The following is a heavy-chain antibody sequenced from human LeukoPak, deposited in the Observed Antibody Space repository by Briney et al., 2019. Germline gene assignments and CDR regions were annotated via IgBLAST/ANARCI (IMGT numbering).Heavy chain of an antibody. CDR3: ARVIAAADRRAFEI. J-gene: IGHJ3*02. V-gene: IGHV7-4-1*02. CDR1: RYTFTSYA. CDR2: INTNTGHP. Sequence: GASVKVSCKASRYTFTSYAMNWVRQAPGQGLEWMGWINTNTGHPLYAQGFTGRFVFSLDTSVSTAYLQISSLKAEDTAVYYCARVIAAADRRAFEIWGQGTMVTVSS. D-gene: IGHD6-13*01.